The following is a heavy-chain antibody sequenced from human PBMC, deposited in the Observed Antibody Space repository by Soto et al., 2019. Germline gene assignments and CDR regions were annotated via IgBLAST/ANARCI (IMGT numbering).Heavy chain of an antibody. D-gene: IGHD1-7*01. CDR2: ISYDGSNK. V-gene: IGHV3-30*18. J-gene: IGHJ4*02. CDR1: GFTFSSYG. CDR3: AKDIRDWNYALFDY. Sequence: GGSLRLSCAASGFTFSSYGMHWVRQAPGKGLEWVAVISYDGSNKYYADSVKGRFTISRDNSKNTLYLQMNSLRAEDTAVYYCAKDIRDWNYALFDYWGQGTLVTVSS.